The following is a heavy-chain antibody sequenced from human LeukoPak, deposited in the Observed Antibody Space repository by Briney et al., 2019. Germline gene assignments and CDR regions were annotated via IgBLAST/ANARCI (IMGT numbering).Heavy chain of an antibody. CDR3: ARGIWSRTVSSYYFDY. Sequence: GASVKVSCKASGFTLTNYAMQWVRQAPGQRLEWMGWINAGNGHTRYSQRLQGRVTITRDTSATTVYMEVTSLRSEDTAVYYCARGIWSRTVSSYYFDYWGQGTLVTVSS. CDR1: GFTLTNYA. CDR2: INAGNGHT. V-gene: IGHV1-3*01. D-gene: IGHD3-3*01. J-gene: IGHJ4*02.